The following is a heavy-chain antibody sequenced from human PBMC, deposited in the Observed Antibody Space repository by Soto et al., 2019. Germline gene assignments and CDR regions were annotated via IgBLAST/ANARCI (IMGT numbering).Heavy chain of an antibody. CDR3: ARGPTDTSHLYNWSDP. Sequence: QVQLQQWGAGLLKPSETLSLTCAVYGGSFSGYYWSWIRQPPGKGLEWIGEINHSGSTNNNPSLKSRVTISVDTSKNQFSLKLSSVTAADTAVYYCARGPTDTSHLYNWSDPWGQGTLVTVSS. CDR1: GGSFSGYY. V-gene: IGHV4-34*01. J-gene: IGHJ5*02. CDR2: INHSGST. D-gene: IGHD2-2*01.